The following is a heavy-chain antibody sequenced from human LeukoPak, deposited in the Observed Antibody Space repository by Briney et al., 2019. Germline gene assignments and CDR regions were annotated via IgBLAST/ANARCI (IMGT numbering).Heavy chain of an antibody. CDR2: IWYDGSNK. J-gene: IGHJ4*02. CDR3: AKVTGSESQR. CDR1: GFTFSSYG. V-gene: IGHV3-33*06. D-gene: IGHD3-10*01. Sequence: PGRSLRLSCAASGFTFSSYGMHWVRQAPGKGLEWVAVIWYDGSNKYYADSVKGRFTISRDNSKNTLYLQMNSLRAEDTAVYYCAKVTGSESQRWGQETLVTVSS.